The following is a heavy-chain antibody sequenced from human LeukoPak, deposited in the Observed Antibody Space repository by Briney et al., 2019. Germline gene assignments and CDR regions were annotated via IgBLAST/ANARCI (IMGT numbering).Heavy chain of an antibody. CDR3: ARGQRGYDYDYYYGMDV. CDR2: IIPIFGTA. J-gene: IGHJ6*04. Sequence: SVKVSCTASGGTFSSYAISWVRRAPGQGLEWMGGIIPIFGTANYAQKFQGRVTITADKSTSTAYMELSSLRSEDTAVYYCARGQRGYDYDYYYGMDVWGKGTTVTVSS. CDR1: GGTFSSYA. D-gene: IGHD5-12*01. V-gene: IGHV1-69*06.